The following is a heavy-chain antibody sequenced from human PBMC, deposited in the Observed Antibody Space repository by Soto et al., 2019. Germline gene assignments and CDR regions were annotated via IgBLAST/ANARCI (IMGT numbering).Heavy chain of an antibody. CDR2: INPNGGST. V-gene: IGHV1-46*01. D-gene: IGHD6-19*01. CDR1: GYTFINYH. CDR3: ALPKNTLGWYNF. J-gene: IGHJ4*02. Sequence: QVQVVQSGAEVKKPGASVKVSCKTSGYTFINYHVHSVRQAPGQGLEWMGAINPNGGSTTYAQHLQGRITMTSDASTSTVYMDLSSLRSDDTAVYYCALPKNTLGWYNFWGQGSLVTVS.